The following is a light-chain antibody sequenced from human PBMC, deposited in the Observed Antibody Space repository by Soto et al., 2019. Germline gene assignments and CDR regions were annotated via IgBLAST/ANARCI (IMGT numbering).Light chain of an antibody. CDR3: QRYNKWPPIT. CDR2: GAS. Sequence: EIVRTHSPAPLSVSPGERATLSCRASQIVNIHLAWYQQKPGQAPRLIIYGASARATGIPAKFSGSGSGTEFKLTIITLQSEDFAVYYCQRYNKWPPITFGQGTRLDIK. V-gene: IGKV3D-15*01. J-gene: IGKJ5*01. CDR1: QIVNIH.